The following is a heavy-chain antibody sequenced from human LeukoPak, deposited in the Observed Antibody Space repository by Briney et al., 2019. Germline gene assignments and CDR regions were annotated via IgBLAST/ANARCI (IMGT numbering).Heavy chain of an antibody. Sequence: GGSLRLSCAASGFTFDDYAMHWVRQAPGKGLEWVSGISWNSGSIGYADSVKGRFTISRDNAKYSLYLQMNSLRAEDTALYYCAKGAARYFDWLPYFDYWGQGTLVTVSS. CDR2: ISWNSGSI. V-gene: IGHV3-9*01. CDR1: GFTFDDYA. D-gene: IGHD3-9*01. CDR3: AKGAARYFDWLPYFDY. J-gene: IGHJ4*02.